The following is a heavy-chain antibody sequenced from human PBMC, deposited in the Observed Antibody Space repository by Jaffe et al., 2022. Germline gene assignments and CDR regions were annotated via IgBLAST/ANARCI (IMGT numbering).Heavy chain of an antibody. D-gene: IGHD3-16*02. J-gene: IGHJ4*02. Sequence: EVQLLESGGGLVQPGGSLRLSCAASGFTFSSYAMSWVRQAPGKGLEWVSAISGSGGSTYYADSVKGRFTISRDNSKNTLYLQMNSLRAEDTAVYYCAKDCPGYDYIWGSYRYTVGYFDYWGQGTLVTVSS. CDR1: GFTFSSYA. V-gene: IGHV3-23*01. CDR2: ISGSGGST. CDR3: AKDCPGYDYIWGSYRYTVGYFDY.